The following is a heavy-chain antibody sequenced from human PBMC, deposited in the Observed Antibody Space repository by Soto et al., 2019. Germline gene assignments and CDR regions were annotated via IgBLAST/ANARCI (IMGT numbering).Heavy chain of an antibody. D-gene: IGHD6-13*01. V-gene: IGHV3-30*18. CDR2: ISYDGSNK. CDR1: GITFSSYG. Sequence: QVQLVESGGGVVQPGRYLRVSCAASGITFSSYGMHWVRQAPGKGLEWVAVISYDGSNKYYADSVKGRFTISRDNSKNTLYLQMNSLRAEDTAVYYCAKDRGDGIAAAGMDVWGQGTTVTVSS. CDR3: AKDRGDGIAAAGMDV. J-gene: IGHJ6*02.